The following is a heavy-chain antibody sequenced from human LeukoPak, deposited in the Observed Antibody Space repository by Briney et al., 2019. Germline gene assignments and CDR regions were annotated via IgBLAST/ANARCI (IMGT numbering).Heavy chain of an antibody. CDR3: ARRLASSSDTFDY. V-gene: IGHV4-39*01. Sequence: SETLSLTCTVSGGSISTNSYYWGWIRQPPGKGLEWIGSIYYGGSTFYNPSLKNRVTISADTSKNQFSLNPSSVTAADTAVYYCARRLASSSDTFDYWGQGTLVTVSS. CDR2: IYYGGST. J-gene: IGHJ4*02. CDR1: GGSISTNSYY. D-gene: IGHD4-17*01.